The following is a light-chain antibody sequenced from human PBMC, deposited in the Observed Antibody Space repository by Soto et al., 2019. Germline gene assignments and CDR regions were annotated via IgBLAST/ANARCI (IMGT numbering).Light chain of an antibody. CDR2: AVT. CDR3: SSYAGSNNLV. V-gene: IGLV2-8*01. CDR1: SSDVGAYNY. Sequence: QSALTQPPSASGSPGQSVTISCTGTSSDVGAYNYVSWYQQHPGKAPKLMIYAVTERPSGVPDRFSGSKSGNTASLTVSGLQADDEADYYCSSYAGSNNLVFGGGTKVTVL. J-gene: IGLJ2*01.